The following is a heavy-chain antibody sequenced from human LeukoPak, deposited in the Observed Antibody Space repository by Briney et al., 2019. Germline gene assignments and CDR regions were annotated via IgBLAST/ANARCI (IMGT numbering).Heavy chain of an antibody. CDR2: IYYTGTT. CDR1: GGSISTYY. V-gene: IGHV4-59*01. Sequence: SETLSLTCSVSGGSISTYYWSWIRQPPGKGLEWIGYIYYTGTTNYNPSLRSRVTMSVDTSRNQFSLRLSSVTAADTAVYYCAREDPQSTVPEGMDVWGHGTTVIVSS. D-gene: IGHD4-17*01. J-gene: IGHJ6*02. CDR3: AREDPQSTVPEGMDV.